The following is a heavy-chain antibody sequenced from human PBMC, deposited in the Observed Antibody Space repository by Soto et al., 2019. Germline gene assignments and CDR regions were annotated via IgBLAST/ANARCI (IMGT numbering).Heavy chain of an antibody. J-gene: IGHJ4*02. Sequence: EVQLLESGGGLVQPGGSLRLSCAASGFTFSSYAMTWVRQAPGKGLEWVSAIVVSGGSTYYADSVKGRFTISRDNSNNTLYLGMNSLRADDTAVHYCAKMSRTEITNSNLGQGTLITVA. CDR2: IVVSGGST. CDR3: AKMSRTEITNSN. D-gene: IGHD1-1*01. V-gene: IGHV3-23*01. CDR1: GFTFSSYA.